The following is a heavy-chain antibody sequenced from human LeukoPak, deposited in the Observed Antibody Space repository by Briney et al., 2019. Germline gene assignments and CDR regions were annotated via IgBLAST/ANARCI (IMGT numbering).Heavy chain of an antibody. V-gene: IGHV6-1*01. CDR3: SREDIVVVLAAILTRGDAFDI. D-gene: IGHD2-2*01. J-gene: IGHJ3*02. CDR2: TYYRSKWYN. Sequence: SQTLSLTCAISGDSVSSNSAAWNWIRQSPSRGLEWLGRTYYRSKWYNDYALSVKSRITINPDTSKNQLSLQLNSVTPEDTAVYYCSREDIVVVLAAILTRGDAFDIWGQGTMVTVSS. CDR1: GDSVSSNSAA.